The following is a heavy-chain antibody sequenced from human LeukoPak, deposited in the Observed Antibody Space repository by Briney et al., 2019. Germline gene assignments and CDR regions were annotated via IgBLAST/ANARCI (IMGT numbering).Heavy chain of an antibody. J-gene: IGHJ6*03. CDR3: ARVGSRITMVIRYYYYYYMDV. V-gene: IGHV3-20*04. Sequence: GGSLRLSCAASGFTFDDYGMSWVRQAPGKGLEWVSGINWNGGSTGYADSVKGRFTISRDNAKNSLYLQMNSLRAEDTAVYYCARVGSRITMVIRYYYYYYMDVWGKGTTVTVSS. CDR2: INWNGGST. CDR1: GFTFDDYG. D-gene: IGHD3-10*01.